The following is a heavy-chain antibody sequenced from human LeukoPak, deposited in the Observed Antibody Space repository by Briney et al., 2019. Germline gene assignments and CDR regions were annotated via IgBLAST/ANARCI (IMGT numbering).Heavy chain of an antibody. D-gene: IGHD6-13*01. J-gene: IGHJ4*02. CDR1: GFMFDDYA. Sequence: PGGSLRLSCAASGFMFDDYAMHWVRQAPGKGLEWVSGISGSGGSTYYADSVKGRFTISRDNSKNTLYLQMNSLRAEDTAVYYCARGSGQQLLTAFDYWGQGTLVTVSS. CDR2: ISGSGGST. V-gene: IGHV3-23*01. CDR3: ARGSGQQLLTAFDY.